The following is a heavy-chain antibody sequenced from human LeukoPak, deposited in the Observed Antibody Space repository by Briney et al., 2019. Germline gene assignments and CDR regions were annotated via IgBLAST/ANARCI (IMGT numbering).Heavy chain of an antibody. D-gene: IGHD1-26*01. V-gene: IGHV4-34*01. CDR2: INHSGST. CDR3: ARDGWELPFDY. Sequence: SETLSLTCAVYGGSLSNYYWSWIRQPPGKGLEWIGEINHSGSTNYNPSLKSRVTISVDTSKNQFSLKLSSVTAADTAVYYCARDGWELPFDYWGQGTLVTVSS. CDR1: GGSLSNYY. J-gene: IGHJ4*02.